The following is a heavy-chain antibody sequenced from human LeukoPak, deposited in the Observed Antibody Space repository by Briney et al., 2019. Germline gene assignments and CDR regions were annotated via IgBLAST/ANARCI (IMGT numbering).Heavy chain of an antibody. CDR1: GYTFTGYY. Sequence: ASVKVSCKASGYTFTGYYMHWVRQAPGQGLEWMGWINPNSGGTNYAQKFQGWVTMTRDTSISTAYMELSRLRSDDTAVYYCARASSGSGFGFDYCGQGTLVTVSS. CDR3: ARASSGSGFGFDY. D-gene: IGHD3-22*01. V-gene: IGHV1-2*04. CDR2: INPNSGGT. J-gene: IGHJ4*02.